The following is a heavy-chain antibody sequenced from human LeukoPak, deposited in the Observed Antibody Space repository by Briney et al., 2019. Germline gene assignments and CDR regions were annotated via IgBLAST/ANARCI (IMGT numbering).Heavy chain of an antibody. CDR3: ARNDNYCGGDCYSNPFDY. Sequence: SETLSLTCTVSGGSISSSSYYWGWIRQPPGKGLEWIGSIYYSRSTYYNPSLKSRVTISVDTSKNQFSLKLSSVTAADTAVYYCARNDNYCGGDCYSNPFDYWGQGTLVTVSS. V-gene: IGHV4-39*07. D-gene: IGHD2-21*02. CDR1: GGSISSSSYY. CDR2: IYYSRST. J-gene: IGHJ4*02.